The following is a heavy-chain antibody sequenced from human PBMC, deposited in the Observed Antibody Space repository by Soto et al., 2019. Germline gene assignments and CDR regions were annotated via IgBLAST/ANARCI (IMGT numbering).Heavy chain of an antibody. CDR3: ARDHYDILTGQLYYFDY. D-gene: IGHD3-9*01. V-gene: IGHV3-74*01. CDR1: GFTFSSYW. J-gene: IGHJ4*02. CDR2: INSDGSST. Sequence: GGSLRLSCAASGFTFSSYWMHWVRQAPGKGLVWVSRINSDGSSTSYADSVKGRFTISRDNAKNTLYLQMNSLRAEDTAVYYCARDHYDILTGQLYYFDYWGQGTLVTVSS.